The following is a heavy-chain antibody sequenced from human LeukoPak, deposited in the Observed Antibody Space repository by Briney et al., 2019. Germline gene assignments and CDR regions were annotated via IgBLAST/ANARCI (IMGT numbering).Heavy chain of an antibody. CDR3: ARDLNWETY. V-gene: IGHV3-7*01. D-gene: IGHD7-27*01. CDR1: GFTFTNWW. CDR2: IKGDGSEK. Sequence: PGGSLRLSCAASGFTFTNWWVTWVRQAPGRGLEWVASIKGDGSEKYYVDSVKGRFTISRDNAKSSLYLQVNNLRADDTAVYYCARDLNWETYWGQGTLVTVSS. J-gene: IGHJ4*02.